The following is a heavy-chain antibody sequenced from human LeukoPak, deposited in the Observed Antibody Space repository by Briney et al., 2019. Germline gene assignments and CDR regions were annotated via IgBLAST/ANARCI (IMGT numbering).Heavy chain of an antibody. V-gene: IGHV3-48*03. D-gene: IGHD6-19*01. CDR1: GFTLSSYE. J-gene: IGHJ5*02. Sequence: GGSLSLSCAASGFTLSSYEMNWVRQAPGKGLEWVSKISSSGSAIYYADSVKGRFTISRDNAKSSLYLQMNSLRVEDTAVYYCARGGSLGHWGQGTLVTVSS. CDR3: ARGGSLGH. CDR2: ISSSGSAI.